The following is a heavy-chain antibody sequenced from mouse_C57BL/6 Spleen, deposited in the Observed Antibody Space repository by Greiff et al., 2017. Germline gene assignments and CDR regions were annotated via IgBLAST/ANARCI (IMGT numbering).Heavy chain of an antibody. D-gene: IGHD2-3*01. Sequence: QVQLQQPGAELVRPGTSVKLSCKASGYTFTSYWMHWVKQRPGQGLEWTGVIDPSDSYTNYNQKFKGKATLTVDTSSSTAYMQLSSLTSEDSAVYYCARYDYLDYWGQGTTLTVSS. V-gene: IGHV1-59*01. CDR2: IDPSDSYT. J-gene: IGHJ2*01. CDR3: ARYDYLDY. CDR1: GYTFTSYW.